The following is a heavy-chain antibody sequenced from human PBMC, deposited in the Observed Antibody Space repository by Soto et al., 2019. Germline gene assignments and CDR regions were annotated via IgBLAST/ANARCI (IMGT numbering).Heavy chain of an antibody. CDR2: ISYDGSNK. CDR1: GFPCSSYA. V-gene: IGHV3-30-3*01. D-gene: IGHD3-3*01. Sequence: GGSLRLSCTASGFPCSSYAMHWVRQAPGKGPEWVAVISYDGSNKYYADSVKGRFTISRDNSKNTLYLQMNSLRAEDTAVYYCAGTLYYDFWSGYKNYYYYYGMDVWGQGTTVTVSS. J-gene: IGHJ6*02. CDR3: AGTLYYDFWSGYKNYYYYYGMDV.